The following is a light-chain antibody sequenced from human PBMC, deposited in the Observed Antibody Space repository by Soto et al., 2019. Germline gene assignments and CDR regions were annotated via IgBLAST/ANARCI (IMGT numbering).Light chain of an antibody. Sequence: NFMLTQPHSVSESPGKTVTISCTRSSGSIASNYVQWFQQRPGSAPTTVIYEDNQRPSGVPDRFSGSIDSSSNSASLTISGLKTEDEADYYCQSHDNINVIFGGGTKLTVL. CDR3: QSHDNINVI. V-gene: IGLV6-57*03. CDR2: EDN. CDR1: SGSIASNY. J-gene: IGLJ2*01.